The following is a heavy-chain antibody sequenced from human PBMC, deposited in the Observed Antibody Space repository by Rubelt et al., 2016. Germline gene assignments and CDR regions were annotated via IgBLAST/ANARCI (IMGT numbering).Heavy chain of an antibody. Sequence: QVQLQESGPGLVKPSETLSLTCTVSGGSISSYYWSWIRQPPGKGLEWIGYIYYSGSTNYNPSLKGRGNISVDTSKNQFSLKLSSVTAADTAVYYCARLTYSSGWYDYWGQGTLVTVSS. J-gene: IGHJ4*02. V-gene: IGHV4-59*08. D-gene: IGHD6-19*01. CDR2: IYYSGST. CDR1: GGSISSYY. CDR3: ARLTYSSGWYDY.